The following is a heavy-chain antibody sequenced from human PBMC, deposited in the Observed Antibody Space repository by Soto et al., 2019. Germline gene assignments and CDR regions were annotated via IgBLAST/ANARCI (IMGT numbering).Heavy chain of an antibody. D-gene: IGHD3-9*01. CDR1: GFSFSNYA. J-gene: IGHJ4*02. CDR3: AKGSQYDILTASHAFDS. V-gene: IGHV3-23*01. Sequence: EVQLLESGGGLVQPGGSLRLSCSVSGFSFSNYAMNWVRQAPGNGLEWVSSISGGGGGTHYADSMKGRFTISRDNSKNTLHLEMNSLRADDTAVYYCAKGSQYDILTASHAFDSWGQGTLVTVSS. CDR2: ISGGGGGT.